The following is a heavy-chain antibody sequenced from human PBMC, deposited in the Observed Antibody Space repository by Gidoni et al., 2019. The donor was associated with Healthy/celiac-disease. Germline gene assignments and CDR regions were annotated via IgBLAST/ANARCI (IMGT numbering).Heavy chain of an antibody. Sequence: QLQLQESGPGLVKPSETLSLTCTVSGGSISSSSYYWGWIRQPPGKGLEWSGSIYYSGSTYYNPSLKSRVTISVDTSKNQFSLKLSSVTAADTAVYYCARHGKDSSSWYDYYYYYYMDVWGKGTTVTVSS. CDR2: IYYSGST. D-gene: IGHD6-13*01. CDR3: ARHGKDSSSWYDYYYYYYMDV. CDR1: GGSISSSSYY. J-gene: IGHJ6*03. V-gene: IGHV4-39*01.